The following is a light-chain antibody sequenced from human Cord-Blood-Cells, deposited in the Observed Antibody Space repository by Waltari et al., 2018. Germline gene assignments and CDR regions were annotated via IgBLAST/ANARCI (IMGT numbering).Light chain of an antibody. Sequence: ALTQPASLSGSPGQAIPLSCTGTISDVGSFNLVSWYQQHPGKAPKLMIYEVSKRPSGVSNRFSGSKSGNTASLTISGLQAEDEADYYCCSYAGSSTYVVFGGGTKLTVL. J-gene: IGLJ2*01. V-gene: IGLV2-23*02. CDR1: ISDVGSFNL. CDR3: CSYAGSSTYVV. CDR2: EVS.